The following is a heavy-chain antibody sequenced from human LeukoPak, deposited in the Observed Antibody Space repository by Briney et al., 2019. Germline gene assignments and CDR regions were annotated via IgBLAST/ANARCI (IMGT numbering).Heavy chain of an antibody. J-gene: IGHJ4*02. CDR3: VREGRVSGYDFDY. CDR1: GFSFSSYW. V-gene: IGHV3-74*01. CDR2: INSDGSST. Sequence: PGGSLRLSCDASGFSFSSYWMHWVRQAPGKGLVWVSRINSDGSSTTYADSVKGRLTISRDNAKNTLYLQMNSLRAEDTAVYYCVREGRVSGYDFDYWGQGTLVTVSS. D-gene: IGHD5-12*01.